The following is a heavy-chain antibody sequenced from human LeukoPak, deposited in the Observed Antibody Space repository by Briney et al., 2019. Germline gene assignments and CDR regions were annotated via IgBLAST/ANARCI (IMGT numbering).Heavy chain of an antibody. V-gene: IGHV3-30*02. Sequence: GGSLRLSCAASGFTFLSYGMHWVRQAPGKGLEWVAFIRYDGSNKYYADSVKGRFTISRDNSKNTLYLQMNSLRAEDTAVYYCAKDTSSGWYHYYYYYMDVWGKGTTVTVSS. D-gene: IGHD6-19*01. CDR2: IRYDGSNK. CDR1: GFTFLSYG. CDR3: AKDTSSGWYHYYYYYMDV. J-gene: IGHJ6*03.